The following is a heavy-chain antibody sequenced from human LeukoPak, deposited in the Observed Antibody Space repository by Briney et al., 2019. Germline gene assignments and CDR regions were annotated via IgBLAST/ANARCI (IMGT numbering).Heavy chain of an antibody. CDR2: IRSKANSYAT. D-gene: IGHD3-22*01. CDR3: TTETWVTMIVVPPGNY. Sequence: GGSLRLSCAASGFTFSGSAMHWVRQASGKGLEWVGRIRSKANSYATAYAASVKGRFTISRDDSKNTLYLQMNSLKTEDTAVYYCTTETWVTMIVVPPGNYWGQGTLVTVSS. V-gene: IGHV3-73*01. J-gene: IGHJ4*02. CDR1: GFTFSGSA.